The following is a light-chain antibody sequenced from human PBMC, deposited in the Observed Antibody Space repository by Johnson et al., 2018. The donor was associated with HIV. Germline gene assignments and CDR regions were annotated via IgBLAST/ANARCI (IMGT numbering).Light chain of an antibody. CDR2: ESN. CDR1: SFNIGINF. J-gene: IGLJ1*01. CDR3: GTWDTSLRAYV. Sequence: QFVLTQPPSVSAAPGQRVTISCSGSSFNIGINFVSWYQQVPGTAPKLLICESNKRPSGIPNRFSGSKSGTSATLGITGLQTGDEADYYCGTWDTSLRAYVFGTGTKVTVL. V-gene: IGLV1-51*02.